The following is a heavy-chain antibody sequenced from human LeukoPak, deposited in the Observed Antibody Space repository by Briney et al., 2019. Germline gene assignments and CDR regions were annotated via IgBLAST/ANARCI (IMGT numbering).Heavy chain of an antibody. J-gene: IGHJ5*02. CDR1: DGSISNYY. CDR3: AQLSGGRVEP. CDR2: IYSSGST. V-gene: IGHV4-59*08. Sequence: PSETLSLTCTVSDGSISNYYWSWIRQPPGKGLELIGYIYSSGSTTYHPSLRSRLTISVDTSKNQFSLKLSSVTAADTPVYYCAQLSGGRVEPWGQGPLVPVSS. D-gene: IGHD5-24*01.